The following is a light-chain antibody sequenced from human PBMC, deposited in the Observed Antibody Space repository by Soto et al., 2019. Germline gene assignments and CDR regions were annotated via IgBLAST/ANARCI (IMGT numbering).Light chain of an antibody. Sequence: QSVLTQPASVSGSPGQSITISCTGTTSNVGSYNLVSWYQQHPGKAPELMIYEGSKRPSGVSTRFSGSKSGNTASLTISGVEDEAEDDYYSYSYAGTLYVFGTGTKVTVL. V-gene: IGLV2-23*01. CDR2: EGS. CDR3: YSYAGTLYV. CDR1: TSNVGSYNL. J-gene: IGLJ1*01.